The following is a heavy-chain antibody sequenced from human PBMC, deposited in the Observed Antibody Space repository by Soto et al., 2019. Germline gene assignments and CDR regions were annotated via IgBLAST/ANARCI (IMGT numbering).Heavy chain of an antibody. CDR2: ISGSGGST. J-gene: IGHJ6*02. CDR1: GVTVRSSA. D-gene: IGHD5-18*01. Sequence: PGGSLRIGCAASGVTVRSSAVSGVRQVPGKGLEWVSAISGSGGSTYYADSVKGRFTIPRDNSKNTRYQQMNSLRAEDSAVYYCAKDQDTARAHYYYYGMDVWGQGTTVTVSS. CDR3: AKDQDTARAHYYYYGMDV. V-gene: IGHV3-23*01.